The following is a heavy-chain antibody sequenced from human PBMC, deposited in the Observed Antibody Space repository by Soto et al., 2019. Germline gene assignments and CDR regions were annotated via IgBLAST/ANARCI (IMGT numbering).Heavy chain of an antibody. V-gene: IGHV4-59*01. Sequence: SETLSLTCTVSGGSISSYYWSWIRQPPGKGLERIGYIYYSGRTNYNPSIKSRDNISVDTSKNQFSLKLSSVTAADTAVYYCARGYCSSTICYIWDNWFDPWGQGTLVTVSS. CDR1: GGSISSYY. J-gene: IGHJ5*02. CDR2: IYYSGRT. CDR3: ARGYCSSTICYIWDNWFDP. D-gene: IGHD2-2*02.